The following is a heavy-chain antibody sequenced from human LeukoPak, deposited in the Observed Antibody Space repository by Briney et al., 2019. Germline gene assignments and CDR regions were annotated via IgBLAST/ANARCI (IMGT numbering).Heavy chain of an antibody. CDR2: ISGSGGST. D-gene: IGHD3-3*01. CDR3: AKDQDYDF. Sequence: GGSLRLSCAGSGFIFSDYNMNWVRQAPGKGLEWVSAISGSGGSTYYADSVKGRFTISRDNSKNTLYLQMNSLRAEDTAVYYCAKDQDYDFWGQGTLVTVSS. CDR1: GFIFSDYN. J-gene: IGHJ4*02. V-gene: IGHV3-23*01.